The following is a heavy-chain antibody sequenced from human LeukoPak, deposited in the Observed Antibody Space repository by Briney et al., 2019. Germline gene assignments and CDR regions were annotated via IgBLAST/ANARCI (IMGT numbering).Heavy chain of an antibody. CDR1: GFTVSSNY. CDR3: AKEEKWELLGYFDY. D-gene: IGHD1-26*01. CDR2: IYSGGST. J-gene: IGHJ4*02. V-gene: IGHV3-53*01. Sequence: GGSLRLSCAVSGFTVSSNYMSWVRQAPGKGLEWVSVIYSGGSTYYADSVKGRFTISRDNSKNTLYLQMNSLRAEDTAVYYCAKEEKWELLGYFDYWGQGTLVTVPS.